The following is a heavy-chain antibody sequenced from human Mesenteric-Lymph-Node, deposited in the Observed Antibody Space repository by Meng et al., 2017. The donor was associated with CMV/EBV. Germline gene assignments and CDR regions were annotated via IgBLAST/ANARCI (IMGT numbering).Heavy chain of an antibody. Sequence: ASVKVSCKASGYTFTSYGISWVRQAPGQGLEWMGWISAYNGNTNYAQKLQGRVTMTTDTSTSTAYMELRSLRSDDTAVYYCARDLGSGSYYIAGWGMDVWGQGTTVTVSS. CDR1: GYTFTSYG. V-gene: IGHV1-18*01. J-gene: IGHJ6*02. D-gene: IGHD3-10*02. CDR2: ISAYNGNT. CDR3: ARDLGSGSYYIAGWGMDV.